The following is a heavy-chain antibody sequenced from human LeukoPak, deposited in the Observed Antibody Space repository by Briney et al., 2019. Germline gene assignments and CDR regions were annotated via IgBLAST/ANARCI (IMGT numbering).Heavy chain of an antibody. CDR2: INEDGSGK. D-gene: IGHD4-17*01. CDR1: GFTFSRYW. Sequence: AGSLRLSCAASGFTFSRYWMTWVRQAPGKGLEWVASINEDGSGKHDVDSVKGRFTISRDNAQKSVYLEMDSLRAEDTAVYYCARAVTSTEGYWGQGTLVTVSS. V-gene: IGHV3-7*03. CDR3: ARAVTSTEGY. J-gene: IGHJ4*02.